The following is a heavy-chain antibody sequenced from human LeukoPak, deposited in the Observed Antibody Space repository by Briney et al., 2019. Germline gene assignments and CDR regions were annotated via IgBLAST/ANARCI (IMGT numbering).Heavy chain of an antibody. V-gene: IGHV3-7*05. CDR2: INQDGSGK. Sequence: GGSQALSRAASGFTFSSYWVSWVRQAPGKGLEWVANINQDGSGKYYVDSVKGRFTISRDNAKNSLYLQMNTLRAEDTAVYYCARPQVGAPYWGQGTLVTVSS. CDR3: ARPQVGAPY. D-gene: IGHD1-26*01. J-gene: IGHJ4*02. CDR1: GFTFSSYW.